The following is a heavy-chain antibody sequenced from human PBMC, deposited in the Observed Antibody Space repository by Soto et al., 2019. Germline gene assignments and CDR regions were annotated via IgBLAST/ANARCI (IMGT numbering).Heavy chain of an antibody. J-gene: IGHJ6*02. CDR1: GGAIKSGDYY. D-gene: IGHD3-10*01. V-gene: IGHV4-30-4*01. CDR2: FYDSGST. Sequence: PSETLSLTCSASGGAIKSGDYYWSWIRQSPGKGLEWIGYFYDSGSTYINPSLKSRVSMSLDTSKKQFSLHLSSVTAADTAVYYCATASGPYYHGMDVWGQGTTVTVSS. CDR3: ATASGPYYHGMDV.